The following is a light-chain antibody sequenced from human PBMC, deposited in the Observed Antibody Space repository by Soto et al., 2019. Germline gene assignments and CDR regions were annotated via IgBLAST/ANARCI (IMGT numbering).Light chain of an antibody. J-gene: IGKJ2*01. CDR2: AAS. V-gene: IGKV1-39*01. Sequence: DIQMTQSPSSLSASVGARVIITCRASQSVSTYLNWYQQKLGQAPKLLISAASNLRSGVPSRFSGSGSGTEFTLTISGLEADDFATYFCQQCFTTPPYTFGQGTRL. CDR3: QQCFTTPPYT. CDR1: QSVSTY.